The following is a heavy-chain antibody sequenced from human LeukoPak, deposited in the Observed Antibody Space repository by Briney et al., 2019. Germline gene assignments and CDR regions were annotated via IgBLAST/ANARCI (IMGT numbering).Heavy chain of an antibody. V-gene: IGHV4-59*08. CDR1: GGSISSYY. CDR3: ARAPPIRGYYYGMDV. D-gene: IGHD3-10*01. Sequence: SETLSLTCTVPGGSISSYYWSWIRQPPGKGLEWIGYIYYSGSTNYNASLKSRVTISVDTSKNQFSLKLSSVTAADMAVYYCARAPPIRGYYYGMDVWGQGTTVTVSS. J-gene: IGHJ6*02. CDR2: IYYSGST.